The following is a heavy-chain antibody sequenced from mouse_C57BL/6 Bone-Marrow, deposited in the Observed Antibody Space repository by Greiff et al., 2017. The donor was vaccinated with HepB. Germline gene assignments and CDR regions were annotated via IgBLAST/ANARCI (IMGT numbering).Heavy chain of an antibody. J-gene: IGHJ2*01. Sequence: VQLKESGPELVKPGASVKISCKASGYSFTGYYMNWVKQSPEKSLEWIGEINPSTGGTTYNQKFKAKATLTVDKSSSTAYMQLKSLTSEDSAVYYCARGGYDPIFDYWGQGTTLTVSS. V-gene: IGHV1-42*01. D-gene: IGHD2-3*01. CDR2: INPSTGGT. CDR3: ARGGYDPIFDY. CDR1: GYSFTGYY.